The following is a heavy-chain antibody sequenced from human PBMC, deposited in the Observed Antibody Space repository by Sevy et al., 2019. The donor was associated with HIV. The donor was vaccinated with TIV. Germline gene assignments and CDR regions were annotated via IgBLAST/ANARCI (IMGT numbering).Heavy chain of an antibody. D-gene: IGHD3-10*01. V-gene: IGHV3-7*01. Sequence: GGSLRLSCATSEFIFSNYWMTWVRQAPGKGLEWVANIAQDGNEQFYVDSVKGRFTISGDNAKNSLYLQMSSLRVEDTAVYYCARDQGRGLYYWGQGALVTVSS. CDR1: EFIFSNYW. CDR3: ARDQGRGLYY. CDR2: IAQDGNEQ. J-gene: IGHJ4*02.